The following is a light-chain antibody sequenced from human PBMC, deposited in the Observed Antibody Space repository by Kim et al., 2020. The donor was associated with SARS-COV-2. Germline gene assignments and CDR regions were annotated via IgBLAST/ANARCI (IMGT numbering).Light chain of an antibody. CDR2: AAS. CDR1: QVISKY. CDR3: QKYSTSPA. V-gene: IGKV1-16*01. J-gene: IGKJ5*01. Sequence: DIQMTQSPSSLSASVGDRVTITCRASQVISKYLAWIQQQPGKAPKSLTYAASSLQTGVPSRFSASGSGTNFTLTISSLQPEDFATYFCQKYSTSPAFGQGTRMEIK.